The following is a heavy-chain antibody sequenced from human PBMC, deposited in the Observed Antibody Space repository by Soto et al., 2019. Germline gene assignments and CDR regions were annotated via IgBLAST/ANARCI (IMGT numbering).Heavy chain of an antibody. CDR2: ISAYNGNT. CDR3: AGGRVSCSSASCYFYYGMDV. D-gene: IGHD2-2*01. Sequence: ASVKVSFKASGYTFSSYGISWVRQAPGQGLEWMGWISAYNGNTNYAQKLQGRVTMTTDTSTSTAYMELRSLTSDDTAVYYCAGGRVSCSSASCYFYYGMDVWGQGTTVTVSS. V-gene: IGHV1-18*04. J-gene: IGHJ6*02. CDR1: GYTFSSYG.